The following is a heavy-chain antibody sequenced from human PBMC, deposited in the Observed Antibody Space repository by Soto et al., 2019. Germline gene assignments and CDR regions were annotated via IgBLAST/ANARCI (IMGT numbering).Heavy chain of an antibody. CDR2: INPNSGNI. Sequence: ASAKVSCKASGDTFTTYDINWVRQATGHGLEWMGWINPNSGNIGYAQRFQGRVTMTRDTAIRTAYMEVSSLRSDDTAVYYCARGRASGSYYLLDYWGQGTLVTVS. J-gene: IGHJ4*02. V-gene: IGHV1-8*01. CDR1: GDTFTTYD. D-gene: IGHD3-10*01. CDR3: ARGRASGSYYLLDY.